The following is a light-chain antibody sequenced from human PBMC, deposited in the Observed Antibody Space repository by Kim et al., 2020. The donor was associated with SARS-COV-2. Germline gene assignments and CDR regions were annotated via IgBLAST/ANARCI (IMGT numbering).Light chain of an antibody. CDR3: QHYSRFPYT. V-gene: IGKV1-5*03. CDR1: ESIGTW. CDR2: LAS. Sequence: SASVGDRVTITGRASESIGTWLAWYQQKPGRAPRLLIYLASTLENGVPSRCSGTGSGTEFSLSITSLQPDDFATYYCQHYSRFPYTFGQGTKLEI. J-gene: IGKJ2*01.